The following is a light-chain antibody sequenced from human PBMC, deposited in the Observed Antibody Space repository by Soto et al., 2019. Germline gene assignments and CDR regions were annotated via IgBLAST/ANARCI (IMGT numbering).Light chain of an antibody. V-gene: IGLV2-23*02. CDR1: SSDVGNYNL. J-gene: IGLJ2*01. CDR3: CSAGNSPSAVV. CDR2: EVS. Sequence: QSALTQPASVSGSPGQSITISCTGTSSDVGNYNLVSWYQHHPGTAPKLMIYEVSKRPSGVSNRFSGYKSGNTASLTISGLLAEDEADYYCCSAGNSPSAVVFGGGTKLTVL.